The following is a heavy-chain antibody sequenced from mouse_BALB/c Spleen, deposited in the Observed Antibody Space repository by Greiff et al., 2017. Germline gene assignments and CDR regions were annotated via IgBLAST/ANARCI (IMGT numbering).Heavy chain of an antibody. V-gene: IGHV5-6-5*01. J-gene: IGHJ4*01. CDR1: GFTFSSYA. CDR2: ISSGGST. Sequence: EVQVVESGGGLVKPGGSLKLSCAASGFTFSSYAMSWVRQTPEKRLEWVASISSGGSTYYPDSVKGRFTISRDNARNILYLQMSRLRSEDTAMYYCARGLVNYAMDYWGQGTSVTVSS. D-gene: IGHD2-10*02. CDR3: ARGLVNYAMDY.